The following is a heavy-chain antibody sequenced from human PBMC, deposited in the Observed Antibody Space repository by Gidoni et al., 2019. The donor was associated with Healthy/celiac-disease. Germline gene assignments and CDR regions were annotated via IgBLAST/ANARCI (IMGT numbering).Heavy chain of an antibody. D-gene: IGHD3-22*01. CDR2: IYYSGST. V-gene: IGHV4-39*07. Sequence: QLQLPESGPALVKPPETLSHTSPVSCGSLRSSSYYWGWIRQPPGKGLEWIGSIYYSGSTYYNPSLKSRVTISVDTSKNQFSLKLSSVTAADTAVYYCARVPMIVVVIDHAFDIWGQGTMVTVSS. CDR3: ARVPMIVVVIDHAFDI. CDR1: CGSLRSSSYY. J-gene: IGHJ3*02.